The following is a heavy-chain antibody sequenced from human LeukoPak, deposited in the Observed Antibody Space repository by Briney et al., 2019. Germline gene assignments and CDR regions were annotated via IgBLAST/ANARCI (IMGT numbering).Heavy chain of an antibody. CDR1: GFTFDDYA. V-gene: IGHV3-43*02. Sequence: GGSLTLSCAASGFTFDDYAMHWVRQAPGKGLEWVSLISGDGGSTYYADSVKGRFTISRDNSKNSLYLQMNSLRTEDTALYYCAKGTESQTSIAVAGTDFDYWGQGTLVTVSS. D-gene: IGHD6-19*01. CDR3: AKGTESQTSIAVAGTDFDY. J-gene: IGHJ4*02. CDR2: ISGDGGST.